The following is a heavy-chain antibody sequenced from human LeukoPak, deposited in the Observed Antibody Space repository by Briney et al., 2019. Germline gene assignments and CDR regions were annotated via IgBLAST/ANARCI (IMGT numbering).Heavy chain of an antibody. CDR3: ARGQEEGAFDI. CDR1: GFTFSSYE. V-gene: IGHV3-48*03. J-gene: IGHJ3*02. Sequence: GGSLRLSCAASGFTFSSYEMNWVRQAPGKGLEWVSYISSSGSTIYYADSVKGRFTISRDNAKNSLYLQMNGLRAEETAVYYCARGQEEGAFDIWGQGTMVTVSS. CDR2: ISSSGSTI.